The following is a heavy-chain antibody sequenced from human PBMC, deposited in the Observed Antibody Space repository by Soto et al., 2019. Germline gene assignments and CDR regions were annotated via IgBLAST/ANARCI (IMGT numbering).Heavy chain of an antibody. CDR2: IIPIFGTA. V-gene: IGHV1-69*01. CDR3: ARDRENVLMVYASKAAHYGMDV. D-gene: IGHD2-8*01. Sequence: QVQLVQSGAEVKKPGSSVKVSCKASGGTFSSYAISWVRQAPGQGLEWMGGIIPIFGTANYAQKFQGRVTITADESTSTAYWELSSLRSEDTAVYYCARDRENVLMVYASKAAHYGMDVWGQGTTVTVSS. CDR1: GGTFSSYA. J-gene: IGHJ6*02.